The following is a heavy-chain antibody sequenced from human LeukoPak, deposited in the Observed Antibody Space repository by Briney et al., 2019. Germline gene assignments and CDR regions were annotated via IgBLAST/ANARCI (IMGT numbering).Heavy chain of an antibody. CDR2: IYPGDSDT. D-gene: IGHD2-2*01. CDR1: GYSFTSYW. J-gene: IGHJ3*02. V-gene: IGHV5-51*01. Sequence: GESLKISCKGSGYSFTSYWIGWVRQMPGKGLEWMGIIYPGDSDTRYSPSFQGQVTISADKSISTAYLQWSSLKASDTAMYYCARQLYCSSTSCYSIAFDIWGQGTMVTVSS. CDR3: ARQLYCSSTSCYSIAFDI.